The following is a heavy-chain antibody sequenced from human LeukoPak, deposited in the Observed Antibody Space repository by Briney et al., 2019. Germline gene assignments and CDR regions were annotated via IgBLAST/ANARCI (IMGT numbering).Heavy chain of an antibody. CDR2: ISTVASST. V-gene: IGHV3-74*01. CDR1: GFTFSSYA. Sequence: GGSLRLSCGASGFTFSSYAMSWVRQAPGKGLVWVSRISTVASSTTYADSVKGRFTISRDNAKGTLYLQMSSLRAEDTAVYYCARERANYYGSGSYQYYYYYMDVWGKGTTVTISS. CDR3: ARERANYYGSGSYQYYYYYMDV. J-gene: IGHJ6*03. D-gene: IGHD3-10*01.